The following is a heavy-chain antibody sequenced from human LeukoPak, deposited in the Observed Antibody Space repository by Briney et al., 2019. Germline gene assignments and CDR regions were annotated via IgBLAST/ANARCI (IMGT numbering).Heavy chain of an antibody. CDR3: ARHSSDYSFDY. D-gene: IGHD3-22*01. CDR1: SDSSYSYY. V-gene: IGHV4-59*08. J-gene: IGHJ4*02. CDR2: ISYSGYT. Sequence: SEALSLICTISSDSSYSYYWSWFLQSPGKGLEWIAYISYSGYTNYNPSLKSRVTISVDTSKNQFSLMLSSVTAADTAVYYCARHSSDYSFDYWGQGTLVTVSS.